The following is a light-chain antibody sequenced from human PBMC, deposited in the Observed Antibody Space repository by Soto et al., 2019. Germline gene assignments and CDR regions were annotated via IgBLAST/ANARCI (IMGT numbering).Light chain of an antibody. CDR1: QSISSY. J-gene: IGKJ1*01. CDR3: QQSYSTPPT. Sequence: DIQMTQSPSSLSASVGDRVTITCRASQSISSYLNWYQQKPGKAPKLLIYAASSLQSGVPSRFSGSGSGTDFTLTISSXXXEDFATYYCQQSYSTPPTFGQGTKV. CDR2: AAS. V-gene: IGKV1-39*01.